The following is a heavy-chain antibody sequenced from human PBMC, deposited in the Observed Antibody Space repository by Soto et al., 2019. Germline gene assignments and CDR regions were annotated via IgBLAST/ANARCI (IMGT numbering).Heavy chain of an antibody. Sequence: QITLKESGPTLVKPTQTLTLTCTFSGFSLSTSGVGVGWIRQPPGKALEWLALIYWDDDKRYSPSLKSRLTSTKDTSKHQVVLTMTNMDPVDTATYYCAHTYSNYEDYYYYMDVWGKGTTVTVSS. CDR2: IYWDDDK. CDR3: AHTYSNYEDYYYYMDV. D-gene: IGHD4-4*01. J-gene: IGHJ6*03. V-gene: IGHV2-5*02. CDR1: GFSLSTSGVG.